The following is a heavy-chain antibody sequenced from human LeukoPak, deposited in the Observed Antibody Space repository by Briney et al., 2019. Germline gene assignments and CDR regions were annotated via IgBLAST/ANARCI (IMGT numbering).Heavy chain of an antibody. Sequence: GSLRLSCAASGFTFSSYEMNWVRQAPGKGLEWIGYIYYSGSTNYNPSLKSRVTISVDTSKNQFSLKLSSVTAADTAVYYCARFHFLVAGGGSHFDYWGQGDLVTVSS. CDR2: IYYSGST. V-gene: IGHV4-59*12. D-gene: IGHD6-19*01. CDR1: GFTFSSYE. J-gene: IGHJ4*02. CDR3: ARFHFLVAGGGSHFDY.